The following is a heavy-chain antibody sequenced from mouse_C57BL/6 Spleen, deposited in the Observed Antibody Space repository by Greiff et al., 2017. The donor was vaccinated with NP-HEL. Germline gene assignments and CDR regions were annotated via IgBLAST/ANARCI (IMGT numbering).Heavy chain of an antibody. CDR1: GYAFTNYL. Sequence: VQLQQSGAELVRPGTSVKVSCKASGYAFTNYLIEWVKQRPGQGLEWIGVINPGSGGTNYNEKFKGKATLTADKSSSTAYMQLSSLTSEDSAVYFCARSHPGAYWGQGTLVTVSA. CDR3: ARSHPGAY. CDR2: INPGSGGT. V-gene: IGHV1-54*01. J-gene: IGHJ3*01.